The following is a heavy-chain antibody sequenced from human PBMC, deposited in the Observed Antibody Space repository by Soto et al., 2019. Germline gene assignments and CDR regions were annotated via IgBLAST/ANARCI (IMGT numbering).Heavy chain of an antibody. Sequence: EVQLVESGGGLVKPGGSLRLSCAASGFTFSSYSTNWVRQAPGKGLEWVSSISSSSSYIYYADSVKGRFTISRDNAKNSLYLQVNSLRAEDTAVYYCAREGIAAALDYWGQGTLVTVSS. CDR1: GFTFSSYS. CDR3: AREGIAAALDY. J-gene: IGHJ4*02. D-gene: IGHD6-13*01. CDR2: ISSSSSYI. V-gene: IGHV3-21*01.